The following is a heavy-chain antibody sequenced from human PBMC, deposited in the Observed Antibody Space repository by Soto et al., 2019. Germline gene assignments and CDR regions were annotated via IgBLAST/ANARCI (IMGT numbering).Heavy chain of an antibody. V-gene: IGHV4-4*02. CDR2: IYHSGST. CDR3: ARSPRSIAAGGIDY. CDR1: GGSISTSNL. D-gene: IGHD6-13*01. Sequence: QVQLQESGPGLVKPSGTLSLTCAVSGGSISTSNLWTWVRQPPGKGLEWIGEIYHSGSTNYNPSLHGRVTISVDKSKNQFALKLNSVPAADTAVYYCARSPRSIAAGGIDYWGQGFLVTVSS. J-gene: IGHJ4*02.